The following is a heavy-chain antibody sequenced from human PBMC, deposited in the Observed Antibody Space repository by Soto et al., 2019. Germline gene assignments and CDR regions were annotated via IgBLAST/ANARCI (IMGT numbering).Heavy chain of an antibody. J-gene: IGHJ6*02. CDR2: INPNSGGT. D-gene: IGHD6-6*01. V-gene: IGHV1-2*02. Sequence: ASVKVSCKASGYTFTGYYMHWVRQAPGQGLEWMGWINPNSGGTNYAQKFQGRVTMTRDTSISTAYMELSRLRSDDTAVYYCARGKKLVGYYYYGMDVWGQGTTVTVSS. CDR1: GYTFTGYY. CDR3: ARGKKLVGYYYYGMDV.